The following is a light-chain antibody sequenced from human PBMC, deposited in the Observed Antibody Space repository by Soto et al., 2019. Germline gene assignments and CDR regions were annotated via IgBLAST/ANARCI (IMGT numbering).Light chain of an antibody. CDR1: QSVGTY. CDR2: GAS. V-gene: IGKV3-11*01. CDR3: LQRSIGFT. Sequence: EIVLTQSPATLSLSPGERATLSCRASQSVGTYLAWYQQKRVQSPRLLIYGASKRAPGIPARFSGSGSGTDFTLTINSLEPEDFAVYHCLQRSIGFTFGPGTKVEVK. J-gene: IGKJ3*01.